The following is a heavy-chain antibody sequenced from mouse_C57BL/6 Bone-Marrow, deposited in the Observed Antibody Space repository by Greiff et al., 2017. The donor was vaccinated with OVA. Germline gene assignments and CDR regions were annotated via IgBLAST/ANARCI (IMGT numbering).Heavy chain of an antibody. CDR1: GYTFTSYG. CDR2: IYPRSGNT. V-gene: IGHV1-81*01. CDR3: ALRVAWFAY. D-gene: IGHD1-3*01. Sequence: QVQLQQSGAELARPGASVKLSCKASGYTFTSYGISWVKQRTGQGLEWIGEIYPRSGNTYYNEKFKGKATLTADKSSSTAYMELRSLTSEDSAVYFCALRVAWFAYWGQGTLVTVSA. J-gene: IGHJ3*01.